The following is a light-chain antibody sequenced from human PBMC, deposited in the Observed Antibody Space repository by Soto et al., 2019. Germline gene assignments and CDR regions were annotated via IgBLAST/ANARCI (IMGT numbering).Light chain of an antibody. CDR2: AAS. J-gene: IGKJ5*01. V-gene: IGKV1-27*01. CDR3: QKYNSALT. Sequence: DIQLTQSPSFLSASVGDRVTITCRASQGINIFLAWFQQKPGRAPNLLISAASTLQSGVPSRFSGSGSGTDFTLTISSLQPEDVATYFCQKYNSALTFGQGTRLEI. CDR1: QGINIF.